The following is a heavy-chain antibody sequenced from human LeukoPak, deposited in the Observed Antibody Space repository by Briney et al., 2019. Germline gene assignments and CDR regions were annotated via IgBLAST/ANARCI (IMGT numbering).Heavy chain of an antibody. D-gene: IGHD6-19*01. Sequence: GASVKVSCKASGYTFTCYGISWVRQAPGQGLEWMGWISTYNGNTNFAQKLQGRVTMTTDTSTSTAYMELRSLRSDDTAVYYCATLDFSSGWPFDYWGQGTLVTVSS. CDR3: ATLDFSSGWPFDY. V-gene: IGHV1-18*01. CDR2: ISTYNGNT. CDR1: GYTFTCYG. J-gene: IGHJ4*02.